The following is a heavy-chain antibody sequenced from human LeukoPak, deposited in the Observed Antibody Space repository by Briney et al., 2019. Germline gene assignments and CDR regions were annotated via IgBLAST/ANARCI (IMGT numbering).Heavy chain of an antibody. V-gene: IGHV1-69*05. CDR2: IIPSFGTA. CDR3: ARDLNPFNWGDDAFDI. D-gene: IGHD7-27*01. Sequence: SVKVSCKASGGTFSSYAISWVRQAPGQGLEWMGRIIPSFGTANYAQKFQGRVTITTDESTSTAYLELSSMRSEDTAVYYCARDLNPFNWGDDAFDIWGQGTMVTVSS. CDR1: GGTFSSYA. J-gene: IGHJ3*02.